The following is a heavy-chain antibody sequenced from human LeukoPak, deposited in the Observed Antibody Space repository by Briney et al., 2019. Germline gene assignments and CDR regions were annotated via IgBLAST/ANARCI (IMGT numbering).Heavy chain of an antibody. CDR3: ARLHYYNSSGVSVGDY. V-gene: IGHV3-20*04. CDR2: IYWNGGST. CDR1: GFTFDDYG. Sequence: GGSLRPSCAASGFTFDDYGMSWVRQAPGKGLEWVSGIYWNGGSTGYADCVKGRFTISRDNAKNSLYLQMNSLRVEDTALYYCARLHYYNSSGVSVGDYWGQGTLVTVSS. J-gene: IGHJ4*02. D-gene: IGHD3-22*01.